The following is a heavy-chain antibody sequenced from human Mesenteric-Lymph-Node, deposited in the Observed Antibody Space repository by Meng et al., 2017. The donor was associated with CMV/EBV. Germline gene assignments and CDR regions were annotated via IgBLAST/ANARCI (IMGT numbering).Heavy chain of an antibody. CDR2: INHSGST. J-gene: IGHJ4*02. CDR1: GGSFSGYY. D-gene: IGHD3-3*01. Sequence: SETLSLTCAVYGGSFSGYYWSWIRQPPGKGLEWIGEINHSGSTNYNPSLKSRVTISVDTSKNQFSLNLTSVTAADTAVYYCARSGGFYDFWSSYYWGQGTLVTVSS. V-gene: IGHV4-34*01. CDR3: ARSGGFYDFWSSYY.